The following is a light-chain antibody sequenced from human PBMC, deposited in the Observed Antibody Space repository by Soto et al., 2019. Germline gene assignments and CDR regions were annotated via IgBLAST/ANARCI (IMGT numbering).Light chain of an antibody. CDR3: QEYLNSLPA. J-gene: IGKJ1*01. CDR1: QSLFYSYNNYNY. CDR2: WAS. V-gene: IGKV4-1*01. Sequence: IVMTQSPDSLAVSLGERATINYKSSQSLFYSYNNYNYLAWYQQKPGQPPKVLIYWASTRASGVPDRFSGSGSGTEFTLTISSLQAEDVAVYYCQEYLNSLPAFGQGTKVEVK.